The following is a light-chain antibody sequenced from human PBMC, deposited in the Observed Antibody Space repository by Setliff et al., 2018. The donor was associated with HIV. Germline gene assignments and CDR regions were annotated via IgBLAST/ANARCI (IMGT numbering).Light chain of an antibody. CDR1: SSDVGSYNF. V-gene: IGLV2-23*02. J-gene: IGLJ1*01. CDR2: EVS. CDR3: CSYASTGSFV. Sequence: QSALTQPASVSGSPGQSITISCAGTSSDVGSYNFVSWYQQHPGKAPKLIIYEVSKWPSGVSNHFSGSKSGNTASLTISGLQTEYEAEYYCCSYASTGSFVFGTGTKVTVL.